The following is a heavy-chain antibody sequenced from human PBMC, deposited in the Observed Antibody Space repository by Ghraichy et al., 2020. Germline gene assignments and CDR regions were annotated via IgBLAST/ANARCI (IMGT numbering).Heavy chain of an antibody. D-gene: IGHD2-15*01. CDR3: AREEGYCSGGSCYPYFDY. J-gene: IGHJ4*02. Sequence: TLSLTRAISGDSVSSNSAAWNWIRQSPSRGLEWLGWTYYRSKWYNDYAVSVKSRITINPDTSKNQFSLQLNSVTPEDTAMYYCAREEGYCSGGSCYPYFDYWGQGTLVTVSS. CDR1: GDSVSSNSAA. CDR2: TYYRSKWYN. V-gene: IGHV6-1*01.